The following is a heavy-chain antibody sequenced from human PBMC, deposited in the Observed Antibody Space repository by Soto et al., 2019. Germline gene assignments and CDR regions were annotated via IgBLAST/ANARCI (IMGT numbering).Heavy chain of an antibody. V-gene: IGHV1-69*01. D-gene: IGHD5-12*01. CDR2: IIPKLGSA. J-gene: IGHJ4*02. CDR3: ARGGDGYNYGGVY. CDR1: GGGNLRDYR. Sequence: QVQLVQSGAEVKEPGSSVKVSCKASGGGNLRDYRTTWVRRAPGQGLEWMGGIIPKLGSANYGQNFQGRVTVTADESTNTVYMERRSLRSDDTAVYYCARGGDGYNYGGVYWGQGTPVTVSS.